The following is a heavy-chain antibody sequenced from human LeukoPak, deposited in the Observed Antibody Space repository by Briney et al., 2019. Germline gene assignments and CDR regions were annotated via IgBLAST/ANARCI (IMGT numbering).Heavy chain of an antibody. CDR2: INPNSGGT. J-gene: IGHJ4*02. V-gene: IGHV1-2*02. CDR1: GYTFTGYY. CDR3: ARDLWVNIAALFYY. D-gene: IGHD6-6*01. Sequence: GASVEVSCKASGYTFTGYYMHWVRQAPGQGLEWMGWINPNSGGTNYAQKFQGRVTMTRDTSISTAYMELSRLRSDDTAVYYCARDLWVNIAALFYYWGQGTLVTVSS.